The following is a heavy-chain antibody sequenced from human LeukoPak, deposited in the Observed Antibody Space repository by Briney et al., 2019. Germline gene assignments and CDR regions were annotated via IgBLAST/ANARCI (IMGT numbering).Heavy chain of an antibody. CDR2: ICPDGTGI. V-gene: IGHV3-74*01. D-gene: IGHD6-13*01. CDR3: AKDQHPGIAAAD. J-gene: IGHJ4*02. Sequence: PGGSLRLSCAASGFIFSLYCMHWVRQAPGKGPMWVSRICPDGTGISYADSVKARFTTSRDNAKNTVYLQMNSLRAEDTAVYYCAKDQHPGIAAADWGQGTLVTVSS. CDR1: GFIFSLYC.